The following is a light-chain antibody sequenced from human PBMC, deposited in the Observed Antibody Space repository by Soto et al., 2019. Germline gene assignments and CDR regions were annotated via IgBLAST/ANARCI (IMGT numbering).Light chain of an antibody. CDR3: SSYAGNNNGV. CDR1: SSDVGGYKY. Sequence: QSALTQPPSASGSPGQSVTISCTGTSSDVGGYKYVSWYQQHPGKAPKVMIYEVSKRPSGVPDRFSGSKSGNTASLTVSGLQAEDEADYYCSSYAGNNNGVFGGGTKLTGL. V-gene: IGLV2-8*01. J-gene: IGLJ3*02. CDR2: EVS.